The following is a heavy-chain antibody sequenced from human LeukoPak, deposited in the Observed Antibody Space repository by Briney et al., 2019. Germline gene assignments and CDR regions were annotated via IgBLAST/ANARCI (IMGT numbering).Heavy chain of an antibody. CDR3: AKARLVYDSSGYPIFWYFDL. CDR1: GFTFSSYE. CDR2: ISSSGSTI. V-gene: IGHV3-48*03. D-gene: IGHD3-22*01. J-gene: IGHJ2*01. Sequence: GGSLRLSCAASGFTFSSYEMNWVRQAPGKGLEWVSYISSSGSTIYYADSVKGRFTISRDNAKNSLYLQMNSLRAEDTAVYYCAKARLVYDSSGYPIFWYFDLWGRGTLVTVSS.